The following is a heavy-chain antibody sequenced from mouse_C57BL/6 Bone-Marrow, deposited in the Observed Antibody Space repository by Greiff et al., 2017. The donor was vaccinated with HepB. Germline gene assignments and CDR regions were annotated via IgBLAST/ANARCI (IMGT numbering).Heavy chain of an antibody. CDR2: IYPGSGST. V-gene: IGHV1-55*01. Sequence: VQLQQPGAELVKPGASVKMSCKASGYTFTSYLITWVKQRPGQGLEWIGDIYPGSGSTNYNEKFKSKATLTVDTSSSTAYMQLSSLTSEDSAVYYCARMNFGYSNYEGYYFDYWGQGTTLTVSS. D-gene: IGHD2-5*01. J-gene: IGHJ2*01. CDR3: ARMNFGYSNYEGYYFDY. CDR1: GYTFTSYL.